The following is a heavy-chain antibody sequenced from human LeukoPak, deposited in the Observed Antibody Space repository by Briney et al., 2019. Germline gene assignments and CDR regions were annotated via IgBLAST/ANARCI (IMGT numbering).Heavy chain of an antibody. CDR3: ARHGDAFDI. V-gene: IGHV4-59*08. CDR1: GGSISSYY. CDR2: IYYSGST. Sequence: PSETLSLTCTVSGGSISSYYWSWIRQPPGKGLEWIGYIYYSGSTNYNPSLKSRVTISVDTSKNQFTLKLSSVTAADTAVYYCARHGDAFDIWGQGTMVTVSS. J-gene: IGHJ3*02.